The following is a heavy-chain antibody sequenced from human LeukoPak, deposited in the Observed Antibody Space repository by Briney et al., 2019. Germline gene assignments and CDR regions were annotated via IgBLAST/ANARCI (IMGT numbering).Heavy chain of an antibody. V-gene: IGHV3-23*01. CDR1: GFTFDDYA. Sequence: GGSLRLSCAASGFTFDDYAMHWVRHAPGKGLEWVSAISGSGGSTYYADSVKGRFTISRDNSKNTLYPQMNSLRAEDTAVYYCAKDTPILRFLGETVTEEDYWGQGTLVTVSS. CDR3: AKDTPILRFLGETVTEEDY. J-gene: IGHJ4*02. CDR2: ISGSGGST. D-gene: IGHD3-3*01.